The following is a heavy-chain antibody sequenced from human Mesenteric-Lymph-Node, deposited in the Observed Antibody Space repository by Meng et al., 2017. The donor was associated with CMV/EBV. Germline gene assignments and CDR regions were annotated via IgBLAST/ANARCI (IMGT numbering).Heavy chain of an antibody. Sequence: CAVSGVSIRSSNWWRWVRQPPGKGLEWIGEIYHSGSTNYKPSLKSRVTISVDKSKNQFSLKVNSVTAADTAVYYCAVSVGTTTRFDFWGQGTLVTVSS. D-gene: IGHD1-26*01. CDR3: AVSVGTTTRFDF. V-gene: IGHV4-4*02. CDR2: IYHSGST. J-gene: IGHJ4*02. CDR1: GVSIRSSNW.